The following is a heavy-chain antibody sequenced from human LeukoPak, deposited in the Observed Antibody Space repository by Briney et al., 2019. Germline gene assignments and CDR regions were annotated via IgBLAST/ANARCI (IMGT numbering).Heavy chain of an antibody. CDR2: IIPIFGTA. Sequence: ASVKVSCKASGGTFSSYAISWVRQAPGQGLEWMGGIIPIFGTANYAQKFQGRVTITADESTSTAYMELSSLRSEDTAVYYCAREGGYNEYYFDYWGQGTLVTVSS. J-gene: IGHJ4*02. D-gene: IGHD5-24*01. V-gene: IGHV1-69*13. CDR1: GGTFSSYA. CDR3: AREGGYNEYYFDY.